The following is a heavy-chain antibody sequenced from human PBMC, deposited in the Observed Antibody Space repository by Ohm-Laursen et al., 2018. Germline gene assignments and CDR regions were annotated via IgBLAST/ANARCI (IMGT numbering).Heavy chain of an antibody. V-gene: IGHV1-69*01. CDR1: GGTFSSYA. Sequence: SSVKVSCKASGGTFSSYAISWVRQAPGQGLEWMGGIIPIFGTANYAQKFQGRVTITADESTSTAYMELSSLRSEDTAVYYCARVAHVEMATVHFDYWGQGTLVTVSS. D-gene: IGHD5-24*01. J-gene: IGHJ4*02. CDR2: IIPIFGTA. CDR3: ARVAHVEMATVHFDY.